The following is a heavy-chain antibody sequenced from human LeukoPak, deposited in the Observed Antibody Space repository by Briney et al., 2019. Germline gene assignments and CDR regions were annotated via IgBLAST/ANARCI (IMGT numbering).Heavy chain of an antibody. J-gene: IGHJ6*02. CDR3: AKDIFQSSGTHFHQVYFYYAMDV. CDR2: ISGSGSST. V-gene: IGHV3-23*01. CDR1: GFTFANYG. Sequence: GGSLRLSCAASGFTFANYGMSWVRQAPGKGLEWVSSISGSGSSTYDADSVKGRFTISRDNFKNTLYLQMNSLRAEDTAIYYRAKDIFQSSGTHFHQVYFYYAMDVWGQGTTVAVSS. D-gene: IGHD1-26*01.